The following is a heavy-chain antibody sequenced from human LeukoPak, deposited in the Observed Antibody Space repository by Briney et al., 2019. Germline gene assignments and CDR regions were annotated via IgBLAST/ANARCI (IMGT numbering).Heavy chain of an antibody. V-gene: IGHV3-21*01. CDR2: ISSSSSYI. D-gene: IGHD6-13*01. Sequence: GGSLRLSCAASGFTFSSYRMNWVRQAQGKGLEWVSSISSSSSYIYYADSVRGRFTISRDNAKNTLYLQMNRLRAEDTAIYYCARVERSSGSRWPYYFDSWGQGTLVTVSS. CDR1: GFTFSSYR. J-gene: IGHJ4*02. CDR3: ARVERSSGSRWPYYFDS.